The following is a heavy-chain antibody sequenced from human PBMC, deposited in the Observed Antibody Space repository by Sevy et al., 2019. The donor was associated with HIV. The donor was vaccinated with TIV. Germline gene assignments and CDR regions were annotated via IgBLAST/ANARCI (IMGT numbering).Heavy chain of an antibody. Sequence: GGSLRLSCAASEFTFSSYWMSWVRQAPGKGLEWVANIKQDGSEKYYVDSVKGRFTISRDNAKNSLYLQMNSLRAGDKAVYYCARSGGSYDYGMDVWGQGTTVTVSS. J-gene: IGHJ6*02. D-gene: IGHD1-26*01. CDR1: EFTFSSYW. CDR2: IKQDGSEK. CDR3: ARSGGSYDYGMDV. V-gene: IGHV3-7*01.